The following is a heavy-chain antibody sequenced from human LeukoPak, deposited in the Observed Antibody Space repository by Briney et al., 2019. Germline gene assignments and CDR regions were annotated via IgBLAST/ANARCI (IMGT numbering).Heavy chain of an antibody. J-gene: IGHJ4*02. V-gene: IGHV1-18*01. Sequence: ASVKVSCKASGYTFTNYGISWVRQAPGQGLEWMGWISVYNGNTNYAQKLQGRVTMTTDTSTSTAYMELRSLRSDDTAVYYCARGKAYYYDSIPTHIDYWGQGTLVTVSS. CDR3: ARGKAYYYDSIPTHIDY. D-gene: IGHD3-22*01. CDR2: ISVYNGNT. CDR1: GYTFTNYG.